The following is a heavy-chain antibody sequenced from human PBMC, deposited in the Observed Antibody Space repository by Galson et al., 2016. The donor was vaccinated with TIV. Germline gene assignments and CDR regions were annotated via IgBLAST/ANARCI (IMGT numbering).Heavy chain of an antibody. CDR1: GGTFSSFV. Sequence: SVKVSCKAPGGTFSSFVFNWVRQAPGQGLEWMGRITPLFGTTNYAQTFQGRVTITADESTNTLYMELSSLRSEDTAVYYCAKDRNTAFDTYSSYYGMDVWGQGTTVTVSS. D-gene: IGHD5-18*01. CDR2: ITPLFGTT. J-gene: IGHJ6*02. CDR3: AKDRNTAFDTYSSYYGMDV. V-gene: IGHV1-69*13.